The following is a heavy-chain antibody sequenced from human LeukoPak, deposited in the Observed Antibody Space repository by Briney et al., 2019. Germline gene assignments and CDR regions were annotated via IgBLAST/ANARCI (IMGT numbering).Heavy chain of an antibody. V-gene: IGHV1-69*05. CDR2: IILIFGTA. J-gene: IGHJ3*02. Sequence: ASVTVSCKASGGTFTSYAFSWVRQAPGPGLEWVGGIILIFGTANYAQKFQGRVTITTDESTSTAYMELSSLRSEDTAVYYCARDRGVRVVTRITFDIWGQGTMVTAS. CDR3: ARDRGVRVVTRITFDI. CDR1: GGTFTSYA. D-gene: IGHD4-23*01.